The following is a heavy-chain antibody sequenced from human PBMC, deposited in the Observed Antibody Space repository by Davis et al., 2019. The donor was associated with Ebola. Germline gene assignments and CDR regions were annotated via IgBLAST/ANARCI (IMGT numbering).Heavy chain of an antibody. J-gene: IGHJ2*01. CDR1: GFTVSSNY. D-gene: IGHD4-23*01. CDR2: IYSGGST. V-gene: IGHV3-53*01. Sequence: PGGSLRLSCAASGFTVSSNYMSWVRQAPGKGLEWVSVIYSGGSTYYADSVKGRFTISRDNAKNSLYLQMNSLRAEDTAVYYYAWGGYGGNSGNWYFDLWGRGTLVTVSS. CDR3: AWGGYGGNSGNWYFDL.